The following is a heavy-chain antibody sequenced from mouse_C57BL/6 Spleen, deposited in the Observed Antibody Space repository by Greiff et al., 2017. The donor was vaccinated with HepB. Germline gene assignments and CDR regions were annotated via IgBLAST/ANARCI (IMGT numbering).Heavy chain of an antibody. CDR1: GFTFSSYG. V-gene: IGHV5-6*02. D-gene: IGHD1-1*01. Sequence: DVQLVESGGDLVKPGGSLKLSCAASGFTFSSYGMSWVRQTPDKRLEWVATISSGGSYTYYPDSVKGRFTISRDNAKNTLYLQMSSLKSEDTAMYYCARRAITTVVGDYWGQGTTLTVSS. J-gene: IGHJ2*01. CDR2: ISSGGSYT. CDR3: ARRAITTVVGDY.